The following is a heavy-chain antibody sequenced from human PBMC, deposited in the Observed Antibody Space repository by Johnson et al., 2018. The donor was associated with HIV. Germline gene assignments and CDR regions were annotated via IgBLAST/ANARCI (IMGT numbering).Heavy chain of an antibody. CDR1: GFTFSNYG. J-gene: IGHJ3*02. D-gene: IGHD3-16*01. CDR3: AKMSRGRQDAFDI. Sequence: VQLLESGGGVVQPGGSLRLSCAASGFTFSNYGMHWVRQAPGKGLEWVAFIRYDGSNKYYGDSVKGRFTISRDNSKNTLYVQMNSLRVEDTAVYYCAKMSRGRQDAFDIWGQGAMVSVSA. V-gene: IGHV3-30*02. CDR2: IRYDGSNK.